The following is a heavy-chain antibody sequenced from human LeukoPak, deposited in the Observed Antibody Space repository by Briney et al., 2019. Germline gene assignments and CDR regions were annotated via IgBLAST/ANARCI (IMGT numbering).Heavy chain of an antibody. CDR2: IYSGGST. J-gene: IGHJ4*02. CDR3: AREGDYCGGDCYSFDY. D-gene: IGHD2-21*02. Sequence: PGGSLRLSCAASGFTVSSNFMSWARQAPGKGLEWVSVIYSGGSTYYADSVKGRFTISRDNSKNTLYLQMNSLRAEDTAVYYCAREGDYCGGDCYSFDYWGQGTLVTVSS. V-gene: IGHV3-66*01. CDR1: GFTVSSNF.